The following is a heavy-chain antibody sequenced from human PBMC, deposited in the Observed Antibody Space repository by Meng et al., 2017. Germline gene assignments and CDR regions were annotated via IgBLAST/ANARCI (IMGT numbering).Heavy chain of an antibody. CDR2: IYHSGST. V-gene: IGHV4-4*02. J-gene: IGHJ4*02. CDR1: GGPNRRSNW. Sequence: QGQREEAGPVLLDASGTPPLTCAVPGGPNRRSNWWSWVRQPPGKGLEWIGEIYHSGSTNYNPSLKSRVTISVDKSKNQFSLKLSSVTAADTAVYYCARDRGAVAGTNFDYWGQGTLVTVSS. D-gene: IGHD6-19*01. CDR3: ARDRGAVAGTNFDY.